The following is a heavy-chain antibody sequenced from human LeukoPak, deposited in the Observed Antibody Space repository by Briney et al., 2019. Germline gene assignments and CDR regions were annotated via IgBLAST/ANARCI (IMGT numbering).Heavy chain of an antibody. CDR1: GFTFSGHN. CDR3: AKGGNGSSVLDV. J-gene: IGHJ6*04. D-gene: IGHD6-6*01. CDR2: VSISSGTI. V-gene: IGHV3-48*04. Sequence: GGSLRLSCAASGFTFSGHNMNWVRQAPGKGLEWISFVSISSGTIYYADSVNGRFRISRDNAKSSLDLEMNSLRAEDTAVYYCAKGGNGSSVLDVWGKGTTVTVSS.